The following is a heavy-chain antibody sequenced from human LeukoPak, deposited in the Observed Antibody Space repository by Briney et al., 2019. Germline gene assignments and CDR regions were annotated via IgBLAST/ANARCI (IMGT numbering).Heavy chain of an antibody. J-gene: IGHJ4*02. D-gene: IGHD3-22*01. CDR3: AKDGYYYDSSGYYEGY. CDR1: GFTYTNYP. V-gene: IGHV3-23*01. CDR2: ISGSSGNT. Sequence: GGSLRLSCAASGFTYTNYPMNWVRQAPGKGLEWVSDISGSSGNTHYADSVKGRFTISRDNSKNTLYLQMNSLRAEDTAVSYCAKDGYYYDSSGYYEGYWGQGTLVTVSS.